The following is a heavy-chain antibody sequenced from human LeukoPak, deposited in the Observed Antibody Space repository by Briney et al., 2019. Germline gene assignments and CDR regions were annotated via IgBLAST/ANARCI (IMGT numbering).Heavy chain of an antibody. V-gene: IGHV3-21*01. CDR2: IGSSGDYI. CDR3: AKGSGWEASYYYYYMDV. J-gene: IGHJ6*03. D-gene: IGHD1-26*01. CDR1: GFTFSSYT. Sequence: GGSLRLSCVASGFTFSSYTMHWVRQAPGKGLEWVSCIGSSGDYIFYADSVKGRFTISRDNSKNTLYLQMNSLRAEDTAVYFCAKGSGWEASYYYYYMDVWGKGTTVTISS.